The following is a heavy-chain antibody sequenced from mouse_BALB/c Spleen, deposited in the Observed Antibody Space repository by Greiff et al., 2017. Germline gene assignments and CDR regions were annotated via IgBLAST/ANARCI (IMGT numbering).Heavy chain of an antibody. V-gene: IGHV2-2*02. CDR1: GFSLTSYG. D-gene: IGHD1-1*01. Sequence: VKLMESGPGLVQPSQSLSITCTVSGFSLTSYGVHWVRQSPGKGLEWLGVIWSGGSTDYNAAFISRLSISKDNSKSQVFFKMNSLQANDTAIYYCARNSYYGSLYAMDYWGQGTSVTVSS. CDR3: ARNSYYGSLYAMDY. J-gene: IGHJ4*01. CDR2: IWSGGST.